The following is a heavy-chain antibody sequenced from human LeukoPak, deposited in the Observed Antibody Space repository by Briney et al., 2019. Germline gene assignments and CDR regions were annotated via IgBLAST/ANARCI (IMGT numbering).Heavy chain of an antibody. J-gene: IGHJ5*02. D-gene: IGHD4-17*01. CDR3: AKDSTYGDSFNWFDP. Sequence: PGGSLRLSCAASGFTFSSYAMSWVRQAPGKGLEWVSAISGSGGSTYYADSVKGRFTISRDNSKNTLYLQMNSLRAEDTAVYYCAKDSTYGDSFNWFDPWGQGPRSPSPQ. CDR2: ISGSGGST. CDR1: GFTFSSYA. V-gene: IGHV3-23*01.